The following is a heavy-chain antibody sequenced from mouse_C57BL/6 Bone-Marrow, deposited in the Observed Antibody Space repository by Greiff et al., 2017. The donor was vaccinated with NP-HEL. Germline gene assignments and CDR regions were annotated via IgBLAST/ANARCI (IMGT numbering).Heavy chain of an antibody. J-gene: IGHJ2*01. CDR2: INPYNGGT. Sequence: VQLQQSGPVLVKPGASVKMSCKASGYTFTDYYMNWVKQSHGKSLEWIGVINPYNGGTSYNQKFKGKATLTVDKSSSTAYMELNSLTSEDSAVYYCARYDWHYFDYWGQGTTLTVSS. CDR3: ARYDWHYFDY. V-gene: IGHV1-19*01. D-gene: IGHD2-13*01. CDR1: GYTFTDYY.